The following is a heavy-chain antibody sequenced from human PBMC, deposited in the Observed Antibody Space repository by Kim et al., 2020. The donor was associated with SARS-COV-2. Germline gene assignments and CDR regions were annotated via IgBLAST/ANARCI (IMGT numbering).Heavy chain of an antibody. CDR3: AGLPLRDCGGDCYSFDY. J-gene: IGHJ4*02. D-gene: IGHD2-21*02. CDR1: GGSISSSSYY. Sequence: SETLSLTCTVSGGSISSSSYYWGWIRQPPGKGLEWIGSIYYSGSTYYNPSLKSRVTISVDTSKNQFSLKLSSVTAADTAVYYCAGLPLRDCGGDCYSFDYWGQGTLVTVSS. CDR2: IYYSGST. V-gene: IGHV4-39*01.